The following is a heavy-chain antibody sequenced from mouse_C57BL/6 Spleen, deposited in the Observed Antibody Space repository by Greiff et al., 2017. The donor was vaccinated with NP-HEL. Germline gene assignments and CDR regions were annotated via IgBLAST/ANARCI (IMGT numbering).Heavy chain of an antibody. Sequence: QVQLQQSGPGLVQPSQSLSITCTVSGFSLTSYGVHWVRQSPGKGLEWLGVIWSGGSTAYNAAFISRLSIIKDNSKSQVFFKMNSLQADDTAIYYCARVTVVANFDVWGTGTTVTVSS. CDR3: ARVTVVANFDV. J-gene: IGHJ1*03. V-gene: IGHV2-2*01. D-gene: IGHD1-1*01. CDR1: GFSLTSYG. CDR2: IWSGGST.